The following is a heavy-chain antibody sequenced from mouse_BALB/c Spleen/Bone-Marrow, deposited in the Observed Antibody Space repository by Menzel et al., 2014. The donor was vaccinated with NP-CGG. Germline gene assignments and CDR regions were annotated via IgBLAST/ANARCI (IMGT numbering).Heavy chain of an antibody. CDR2: IYYSGTI. CDR3: ARYYGNYFDY. D-gene: IGHD1-1*02. CDR1: GISITTGNYR. Sequence: EVKLMESGPGLVKPSQTVSLTCTVTGISITTGNYRWSWIRQFPGNKLEWIGYIYYSGTITYNPSLTSRTTITRDTSKNQLFLEMNSLTAEDTATYYCARYYGNYFDYWGQGTTLTVSS. V-gene: IGHV3-5*02. J-gene: IGHJ2*01.